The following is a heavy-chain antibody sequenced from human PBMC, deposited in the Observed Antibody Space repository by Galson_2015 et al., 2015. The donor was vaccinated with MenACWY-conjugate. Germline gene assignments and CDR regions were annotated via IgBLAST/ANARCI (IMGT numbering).Heavy chain of an antibody. J-gene: IGHJ5*02. CDR1: GYTFTSYA. CDR3: ARDLYGSGRPTYNWFDP. V-gene: IGHV1-3*01. CDR2: INAGNGNT. D-gene: IGHD3-10*01. Sequence: SVKVSCKASGYTFTSYAMHWVRQAPGQRLEWMGWINAGNGNTKYSQKFQGRVTITRDTSASTAYMELSSLRSEDTAVYYCARDLYGSGRPTYNWFDPWGQGTLVTVSS.